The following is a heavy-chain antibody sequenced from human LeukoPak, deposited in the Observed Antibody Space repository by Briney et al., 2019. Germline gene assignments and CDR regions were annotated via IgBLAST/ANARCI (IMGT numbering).Heavy chain of an antibody. D-gene: IGHD3-22*01. J-gene: IGHJ4*02. V-gene: IGHV1-24*01. Sequence: GSVKVSCKVSGYTLTELSMHWVRQAPGKGLEWMGGSDPEDGETIYAQKFQGRVTMTEDTSTDTAYMELSSLRSEDTAVYYCATSYYYDSSGYYSFDYWGQGTLVTVSS. CDR1: GYTLTELS. CDR2: SDPEDGET. CDR3: ATSYYYDSSGYYSFDY.